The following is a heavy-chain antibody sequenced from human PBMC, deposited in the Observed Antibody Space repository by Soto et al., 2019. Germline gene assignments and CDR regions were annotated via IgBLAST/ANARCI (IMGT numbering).Heavy chain of an antibody. CDR3: ARHTIAVAGPGHSDY. CDR1: GGSISSSSYY. J-gene: IGHJ4*02. D-gene: IGHD6-19*01. V-gene: IGHV4-39*01. Sequence: QLQLQESGPGLVKPSETLSLTCTVSGGSISSSSYYWGWIRQPPGKGLEWIGSIYYSGSTYYNPSLKSRVTISVDTSKNQFSLKLSSVTAADTAVYYCARHTIAVAGPGHSDYWGQGTLVTVSS. CDR2: IYYSGST.